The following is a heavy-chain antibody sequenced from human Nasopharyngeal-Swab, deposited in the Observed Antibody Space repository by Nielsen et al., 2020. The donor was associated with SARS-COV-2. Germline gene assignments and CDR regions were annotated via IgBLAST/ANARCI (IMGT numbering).Heavy chain of an antibody. J-gene: IGHJ6*02. CDR2: IIPIFGTA. D-gene: IGHD2-15*01. Sequence: SVKVSCKASGGTSSSYAISWVRQAPGQGLEWMGGIIPIFGTANYAQKFQGRVTITADESTSTAYMELSSLRSEDTAVYYCAREHIVVVVAATPIYYYYGMDVWGQGTTVTVSS. CDR3: AREHIVVVVAATPIYYYYGMDV. CDR1: GGTSSSYA. V-gene: IGHV1-69*13.